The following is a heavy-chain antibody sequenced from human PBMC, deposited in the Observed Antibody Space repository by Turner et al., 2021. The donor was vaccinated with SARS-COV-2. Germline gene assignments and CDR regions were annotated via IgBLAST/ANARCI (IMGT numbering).Heavy chain of an antibody. CDR3: AKSGGIYCSGGNCYSSYFDY. J-gene: IGHJ4*02. CDR1: GVPFSRYG. CDR2: ISYDGSNK. V-gene: IGHV3-30*18. Sequence: QVQLVESGGGVVQPGRSLRLSCDASGVPFSRYGMHWFRQAPGKGLEWVAVISYDGSNKYNADSVKGRFTISRDNSKNTLYLQMNSLRAEDTAVYYCAKSGGIYCSGGNCYSSYFDYWGQGTLVTVSS. D-gene: IGHD2-15*01.